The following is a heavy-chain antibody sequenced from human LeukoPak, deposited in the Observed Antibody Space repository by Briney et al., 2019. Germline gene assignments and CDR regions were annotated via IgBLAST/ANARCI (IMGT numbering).Heavy chain of an antibody. Sequence: PSETLSLTCTVSGGSISSYYWSWIRQPPGKGLEWIGYIYHSGSTNYNPSLKSRVTIAVDTSKNQFSLKLSSVTAADTAMYYCARDVFVASDAFDIWGHGTMVSVSS. CDR2: IYHSGST. J-gene: IGHJ3*02. V-gene: IGHV4-59*12. CDR1: GGSISSYY. CDR3: ARDVFVASDAFDI. D-gene: IGHD5-12*01.